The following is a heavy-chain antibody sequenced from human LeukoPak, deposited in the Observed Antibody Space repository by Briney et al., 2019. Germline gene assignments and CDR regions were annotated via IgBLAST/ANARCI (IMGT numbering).Heavy chain of an antibody. V-gene: IGHV4-39*02. J-gene: IGHJ4*02. CDR2: VYYGRSP. Sequence: SETLSLTCTVSGDSISRSTYYWAWIRQPPGKGLEWIGSVYYGRSPYFNPSLESRATISVDTSKNHFSLKMSSVTAADTAVYYCARSSGTGTFSYWGQGTLVTVSS. D-gene: IGHD6-25*01. CDR3: ARSSGTGTFSY. CDR1: GDSISRSTYY.